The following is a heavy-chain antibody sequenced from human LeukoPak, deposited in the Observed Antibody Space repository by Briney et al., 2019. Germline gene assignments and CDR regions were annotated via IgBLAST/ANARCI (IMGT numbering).Heavy chain of an antibody. V-gene: IGHV4-39*02. J-gene: IGHJ4*02. CDR2: VYYGRSP. Sequence: SETLSLTCTVSGDSISRSTYYWAWIRQPPGKGLEWIGSVYYGRSPYFNPSLESRATISVDTSKNHFSLKMSSVTAADTAVYYCARSSGTGTFSYWGQGTLVTVSS. D-gene: IGHD6-25*01. CDR3: ARSSGTGTFSY. CDR1: GDSISRSTYY.